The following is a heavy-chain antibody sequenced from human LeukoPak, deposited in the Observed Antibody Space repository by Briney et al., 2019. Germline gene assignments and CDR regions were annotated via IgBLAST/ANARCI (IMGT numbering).Heavy chain of an antibody. CDR1: GFTFSSYG. CDR3: AKGVYCSSTSCCRGNWFDP. V-gene: IGHV3-30*18. J-gene: IGHJ5*02. Sequence: PGRSLRLSCAASGFTFSSYGMHWVRQAPCKGLEWVAVISYDGSNKYYADSVKGRFTISRDNSKNTLYLQMNSLRAEDTAVYYCAKGVYCSSTSCCRGNWFDPWGQGTLVTVSS. CDR2: ISYDGSNK. D-gene: IGHD2-2*01.